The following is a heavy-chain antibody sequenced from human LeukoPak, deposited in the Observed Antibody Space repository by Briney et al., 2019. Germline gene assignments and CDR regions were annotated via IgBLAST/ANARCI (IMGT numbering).Heavy chain of an antibody. V-gene: IGHV3-33*08. CDR1: GFIFSSYW. J-gene: IGHJ5*01. Sequence: GGSLRLSCAASGFIFSSYWMSWVRQAPGKGLEWVGVIWYDGRNKQYAESVKGRFTISRDNSKNMLYLQMNSLRGEDTAVYYCARGETNWFDSWGQGTLVTVSS. CDR2: IWYDGRNK. CDR3: ARGETNWFDS.